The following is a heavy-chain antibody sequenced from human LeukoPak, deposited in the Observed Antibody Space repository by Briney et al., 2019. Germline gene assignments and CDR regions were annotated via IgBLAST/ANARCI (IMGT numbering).Heavy chain of an antibody. V-gene: IGHV1-8*01. CDR1: GYTFTSYD. CDR3: ARGPPQSWQQQLVPWGYYYYYYMDV. D-gene: IGHD6-13*01. J-gene: IGHJ6*03. Sequence: ASVKVSCKASGYTFTSYDINWVRQATGQGLEWMGWMNPNSGNAGYAQKFQGRVTMTRNTSISTAYMELSSLRSEDTAVYYCARGPPQSWQQQLVPWGYYYYYYMDVWGIGTTVTVSS. CDR2: MNPNSGNA.